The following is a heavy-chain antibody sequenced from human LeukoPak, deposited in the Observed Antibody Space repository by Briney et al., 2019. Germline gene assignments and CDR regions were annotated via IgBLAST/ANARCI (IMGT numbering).Heavy chain of an antibody. CDR2: IIPILGIA. D-gene: IGHD6-13*01. J-gene: IGHJ4*02. V-gene: IGHV1-69*02. CDR3: ARSIAAAATTRKTYYFDY. Sequence: ASVKVSCKASGGTFSSYTISWVRQAPGQGLEWMGRIIPILGIANYAQKFQGRVTITADKSTSTAYMELSSLRSEDTAVYYCARSIAAAATTRKTYYFDYWGQGTLVTVSS. CDR1: GGTFSSYT.